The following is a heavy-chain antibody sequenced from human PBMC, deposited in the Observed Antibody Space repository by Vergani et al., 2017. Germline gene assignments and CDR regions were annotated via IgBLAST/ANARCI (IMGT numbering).Heavy chain of an antibody. CDR1: GFTFDDYA. D-gene: IGHD6-19*01. CDR2: ISGSGGST. V-gene: IGHV3-23*04. J-gene: IGHJ4*02. CDR3: ANGIAVAGYFDY. Sequence: EVQLVESGGGLVQPGRSLRLSCAASGFTFDDYAMHWVRQAPGKGLEWVSGISGSGGSTYYADSVKGRFTISRDNSKNTLYLQMNSLRAEDTAVYYCANGIAVAGYFDYWGQGTLVTVSS.